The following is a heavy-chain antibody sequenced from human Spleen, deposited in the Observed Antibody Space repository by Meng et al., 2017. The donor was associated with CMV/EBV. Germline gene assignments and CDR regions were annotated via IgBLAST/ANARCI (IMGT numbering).Heavy chain of an antibody. Sequence: GESLKISCAASGFTFSSYWMSWVRQAPGKGLVWVSRVNSDGTSTSYADSVKGRFTISRDDSKNTLYLQMNSLRGEDTAVYYCAKSPGGNTYGSPDYWGQGTLVTVSS. CDR3: AKSPGGNTYGSPDY. D-gene: IGHD5-18*01. J-gene: IGHJ4*02. V-gene: IGHV3-74*01. CDR2: VNSDGTST. CDR1: GFTFSSYW.